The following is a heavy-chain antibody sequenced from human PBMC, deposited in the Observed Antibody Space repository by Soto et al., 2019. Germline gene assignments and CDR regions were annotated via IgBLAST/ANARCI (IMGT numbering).Heavy chain of an antibody. Sequence: GGSLRLSCAASGFIFSSYGMHWVRQAPGKGLEWVAVIWFDGSNKFYADSVKGRSTISRDNSKNTVSLQMNSLRDEDSATYYCATTGPYWGQGTLVTVSS. CDR2: IWFDGSNK. CDR3: ATTGPY. CDR1: GFIFSSYG. J-gene: IGHJ4*02. V-gene: IGHV3-33*01.